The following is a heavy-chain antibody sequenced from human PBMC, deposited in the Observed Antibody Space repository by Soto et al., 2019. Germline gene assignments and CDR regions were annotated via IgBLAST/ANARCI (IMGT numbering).Heavy chain of an antibody. CDR1: GFTFSSYW. CDR3: AREGVSRGSSGYYYAKKDYWYFDL. CDR2: IKQDGSEK. J-gene: IGHJ2*01. Sequence: EVQLVESGGGLVQPGGSLRLSCAASGFTFSSYWMSWVRQAPGKGLEWVANIKQDGSEKYYVDSVKGRFTISRDNAKNSLYLQMNSLRAEDTAVYYCAREGVSRGSSGYYYAKKDYWYFDLWGRGTLVTVSS. V-gene: IGHV3-7*03. D-gene: IGHD3-22*01.